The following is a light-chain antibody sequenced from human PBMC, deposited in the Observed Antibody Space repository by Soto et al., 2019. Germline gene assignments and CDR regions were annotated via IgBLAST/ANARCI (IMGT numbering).Light chain of an antibody. Sequence: EIVLTQSPGTLSLSPGERAIFSCRASQSVSSTYLAWYQQKPGQAPRLLIYGASTRATGIPARFSGSGSGTEFTLTISSLQSEDFAVYYCQQYNNWPPWTFGQGTKVDIK. CDR1: QSVSSTY. V-gene: IGKV3-15*01. CDR2: GAS. J-gene: IGKJ1*01. CDR3: QQYNNWPPWT.